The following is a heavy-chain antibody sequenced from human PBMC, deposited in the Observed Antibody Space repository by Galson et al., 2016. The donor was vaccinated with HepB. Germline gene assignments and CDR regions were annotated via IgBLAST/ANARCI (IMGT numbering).Heavy chain of an antibody. Sequence: SLRLSCAASGFSFSSYAMNWVRQAPGKGLEWVSYISSSSSTIYYADSVKGRFTISRDNAKNSVYLQMNSLRDEDTAVYYCARDCSSISCYLEVGDYSYMDVWGKGTTVTVSS. J-gene: IGHJ6*03. CDR1: GFSFSSYA. CDR3: ARDCSSISCYLEVGDYSYMDV. V-gene: IGHV3-48*02. CDR2: ISSSSSTI. D-gene: IGHD2-2*01.